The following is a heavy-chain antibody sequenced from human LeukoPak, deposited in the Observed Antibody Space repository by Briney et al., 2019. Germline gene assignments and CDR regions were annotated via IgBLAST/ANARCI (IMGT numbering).Heavy chain of an antibody. CDR2: ISDSGGNT. V-gene: IGHV3-23*01. J-gene: IGHJ6*03. CDR3: AKGPGPGYFYYYMDV. CDR1: GFTFSRYA. Sequence: PGGSLRLSCAASGFTFSRYAMNWVRQAPGKGLEWVSSISDSGGNTDYADSVKGRFTISRDNSKNTLYLQMNSLRAEDTAVYYCAKGPGPGYFYYYMDVWGKGTTVTVSS.